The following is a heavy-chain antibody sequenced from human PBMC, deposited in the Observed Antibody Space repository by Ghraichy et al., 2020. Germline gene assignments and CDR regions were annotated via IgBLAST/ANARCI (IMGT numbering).Heavy chain of an antibody. CDR1: GFTFSSYW. CDR3: ARETTRQLRLGELSLGIAY. Sequence: GGSLRLSCAASGFTFSSYWMSWVRQAPGQGLEWVANIKQDGSEKYYVDSVKGRFTISRDNAKNSLYLQMNSLRAEDTAVYYCARETTRQLRLGELSLGIAYWGQGTLVTVSS. V-gene: IGHV3-7*01. CDR2: IKQDGSEK. D-gene: IGHD3-16*02. J-gene: IGHJ4*02.